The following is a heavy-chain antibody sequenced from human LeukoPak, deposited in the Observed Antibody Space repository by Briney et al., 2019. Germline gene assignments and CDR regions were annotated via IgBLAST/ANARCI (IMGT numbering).Heavy chain of an antibody. V-gene: IGHV3-23*01. CDR1: GFTFSSYA. D-gene: IGHD1/OR15-1a*01. CDR2: ISGSGGST. J-gene: IGHJ4*02. CDR3: AKDWRNWDNPTSGYFDY. Sequence: GGSLRLSCAASGFTFSSYAMSWVRQAPGKGLEWVSAISGSGGSTYYADSVKGRFTISRDNSKNTLYLQMNSLRAEDTAVYYCAKDWRNWDNPTSGYFDYWGQGTLVTVSS.